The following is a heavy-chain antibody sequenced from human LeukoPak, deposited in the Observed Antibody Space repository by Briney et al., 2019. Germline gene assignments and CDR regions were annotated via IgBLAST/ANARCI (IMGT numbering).Heavy chain of an antibody. CDR3: ARGSYGFRYYFDY. Sequence: GGSLRLSCAASGFTFSSYGMHWVRQAPGKGLEWVAVISYDGSNKYYADSVKGRFTISRDNSKNTLYLQMNSLRAEDTAVYYCARGSYGFRYYFDYWGQGTLVTVSS. J-gene: IGHJ4*02. CDR1: GFTFSSYG. CDR2: ISYDGSNK. D-gene: IGHD1-26*01. V-gene: IGHV3-30*03.